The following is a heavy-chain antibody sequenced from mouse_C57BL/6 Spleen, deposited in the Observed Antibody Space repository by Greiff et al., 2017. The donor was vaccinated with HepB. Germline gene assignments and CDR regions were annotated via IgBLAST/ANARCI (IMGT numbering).Heavy chain of an antibody. CDR2: IDPSDSET. D-gene: IGHD1-1*02. V-gene: IGHV1-52*01. J-gene: IGHJ1*03. Sequence: QVQLQQPGAELVRPGSSVKLSCKASGYTFTSYWMHWVKQRPIQGLEWIGNIDPSDSETHYNQKFKDKATLTVDKSSSTAYMQLSSLTSEDSAVYYGAREGPGGYFDVWGTGTTVTVSS. CDR1: GYTFTSYW. CDR3: AREGPGGYFDV.